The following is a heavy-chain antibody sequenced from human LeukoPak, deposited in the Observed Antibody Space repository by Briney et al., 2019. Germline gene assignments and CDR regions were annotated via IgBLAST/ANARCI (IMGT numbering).Heavy chain of an antibody. D-gene: IGHD2-15*01. J-gene: IGHJ4*02. CDR1: GFTFSSYA. V-gene: IGHV3-23*01. CDR3: AKIGSSANFDY. CDR2: VSGSGGTA. Sequence: GGPLRLSCAASGFTFSSYAMSWVRQAPGKGLEWVSAVSGSGGTAYSADSVKGRFTISRDNSKNTLYLQMNSLTAGDTAVYYCAKIGSSANFDYWGQGTLVTVSS.